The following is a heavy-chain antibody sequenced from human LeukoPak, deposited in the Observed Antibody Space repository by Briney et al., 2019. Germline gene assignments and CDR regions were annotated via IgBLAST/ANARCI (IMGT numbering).Heavy chain of an antibody. CDR1: GGSFSGYY. CDR3: ARLKPTYSSGWYPDY. Sequence: SETLSLTCAVYGGSFSGYYWSWIRQPPGKGLEWIGEINHSGSTNYNPSLKSRVTISVDTSKNQFSLKLSSVTAADTAVYYCARLKPTYSSGWYPDYWGQGTLVTVSS. D-gene: IGHD6-19*01. J-gene: IGHJ4*02. V-gene: IGHV4-34*01. CDR2: INHSGST.